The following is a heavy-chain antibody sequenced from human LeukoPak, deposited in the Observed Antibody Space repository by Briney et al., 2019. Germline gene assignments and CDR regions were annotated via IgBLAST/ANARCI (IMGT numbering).Heavy chain of an antibody. CDR3: ARGAVTPDY. CDR1: GGSINNYF. J-gene: IGHJ4*02. Sequence: PSETLSLTCTVSGGSINNYFWSWIRQPPGKGLEWIGYIYCSGTTNYNPSLKSRVTISVDTSKNQFSLNLRSVTAADTAVYFCARGAVTPDYWGQGTLVTVSS. CDR2: IYCSGTT. D-gene: IGHD4-17*01. V-gene: IGHV4-59*01.